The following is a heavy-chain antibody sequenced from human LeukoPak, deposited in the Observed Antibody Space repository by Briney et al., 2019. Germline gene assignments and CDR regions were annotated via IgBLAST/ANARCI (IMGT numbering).Heavy chain of an antibody. CDR2: MNPNSGNT. V-gene: IGHV1-8*03. CDR3: ARFSSIAARLRAFDI. D-gene: IGHD6-6*01. CDR1: GYTFTSYD. J-gene: IGHJ3*02. Sequence: ASVKVSCKASGYTFTSYDINWVRQATGQGLEWMGWMNPNSGNTGYAQKFQGRVTITRNTSISTAYMELSSLRSEDTAVYYCARFSSIAARLRAFDIWGQGTMVTVSS.